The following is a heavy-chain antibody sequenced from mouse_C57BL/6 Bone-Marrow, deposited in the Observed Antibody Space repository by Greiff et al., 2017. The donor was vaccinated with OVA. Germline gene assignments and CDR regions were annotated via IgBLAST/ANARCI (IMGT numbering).Heavy chain of an antibody. J-gene: IGHJ3*01. CDR1: GFSLTSYG. CDR2: IRSGGST. V-gene: IGHV2-2*02. D-gene: IGHD2-10*02. CDR3: ATPECGNPFAY. Sequence: QVQLQQSGPGLVQPSQSLSITCTVSGFSLTSYGVHWVRQSPGKGLEWLGVIRSGGSTDYNAAFISRLSICKDNSKSQVFFKMDSLQANETSRYYCATPECGNPFAYWGQGTLVTVSA.